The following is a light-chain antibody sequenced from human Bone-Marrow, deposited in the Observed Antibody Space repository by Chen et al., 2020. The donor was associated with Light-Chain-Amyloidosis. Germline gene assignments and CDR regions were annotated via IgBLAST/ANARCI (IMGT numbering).Light chain of an antibody. Sequence: QSALTQPASVYGSPGQSITISCTGTSSDVGGYNYVSWYQQEPGKAPKLMISEVSNRPSGIPERLSGSNSGNTATLTISRVEAGDEADYYCQVWDRSSDRPVFGGGTKLTVL. J-gene: IGLJ3*02. V-gene: IGLV2-14*01. CDR1: SSDVGGYNY. CDR2: EVS. CDR3: QVWDRSSDRPV.